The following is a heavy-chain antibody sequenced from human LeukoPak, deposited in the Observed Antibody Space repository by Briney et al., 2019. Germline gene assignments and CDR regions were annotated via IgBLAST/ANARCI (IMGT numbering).Heavy chain of an antibody. CDR1: GYTFTSYD. CDR3: ARALTIFGVVTPMGY. D-gene: IGHD3-3*01. CDR2: MNPNSGNT. V-gene: IGHV1-8*03. J-gene: IGHJ4*02. Sequence: ASVKVSCKASGYTFTSYDINWVRQATGQGLEWMGWMNPNSGNTGYAQKFQGRVTITRNTSISTAYMELSRLRSDDTAVYYCARALTIFGVVTPMGYWGQGTLVTVSS.